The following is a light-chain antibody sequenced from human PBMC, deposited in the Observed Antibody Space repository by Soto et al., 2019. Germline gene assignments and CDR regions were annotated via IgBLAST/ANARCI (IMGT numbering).Light chain of an antibody. V-gene: IGLV2-18*01. CDR1: SSDVGSYNR. CDR3: SLYTSSSTLV. Sequence: QSALTQPPSVSGSPGQSVTISCTGTSSDVGSYNRVSWYQQPPGTAPKLMIYEVDNRPSGVPDRFSGSKSGNTASLTISGLQAEDEADYYCSLYTSSSTLVFGGGTKVTVL. J-gene: IGLJ3*02. CDR2: EVD.